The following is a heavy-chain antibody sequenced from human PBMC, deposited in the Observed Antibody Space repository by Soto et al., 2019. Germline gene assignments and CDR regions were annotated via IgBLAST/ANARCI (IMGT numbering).Heavy chain of an antibody. J-gene: IGHJ4*02. CDR3: AKPVRGMATITGYFDY. V-gene: IGHV3-23*01. CDR2: ISGSGGST. Sequence: GGSLSLPCAASGFTFSSYAMSWVRHAPGKGLEWVSAISGSGGSTYYADSVKGRFTISRDNSKNTLYLQMNSLRAEDTAVYYCAKPVRGMATITGYFDYWGQGTLVTVSS. D-gene: IGHD5-12*01. CDR1: GFTFSSYA.